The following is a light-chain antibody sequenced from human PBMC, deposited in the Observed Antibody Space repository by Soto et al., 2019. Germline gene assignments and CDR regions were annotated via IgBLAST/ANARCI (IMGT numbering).Light chain of an antibody. V-gene: IGLV2-14*01. CDR3: SSYTRSSIWV. CDR2: AVD. J-gene: IGLJ3*02. Sequence: QSALTQPASVSGSPGESITISCSGTTSDVGGHNFVSWFQQHPGKAPKMMIYAVDQRPSGVSIRFSGSKSGNTASLTISGLQTEDEADYYGSSYTRSSIWVFGGGTQLTVL. CDR1: TSDVGGHNF.